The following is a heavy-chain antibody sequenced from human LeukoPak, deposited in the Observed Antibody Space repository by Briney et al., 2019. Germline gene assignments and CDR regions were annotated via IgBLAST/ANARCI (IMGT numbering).Heavy chain of an antibody. Sequence: PGGSPRLSCVASGFTFSSYTMNWVRQAPGKGLEWVSGISGSGRTTYYADSVKGRFTISRDNSKNTLYLEMNSLRVEDTAVYYCAKEGSSTRTYYFDCWGQGILVTVSS. D-gene: IGHD2-2*01. J-gene: IGHJ4*02. CDR3: AKEGSSTRTYYFDC. CDR2: ISGSGRTT. CDR1: GFTFSSYT. V-gene: IGHV3-23*01.